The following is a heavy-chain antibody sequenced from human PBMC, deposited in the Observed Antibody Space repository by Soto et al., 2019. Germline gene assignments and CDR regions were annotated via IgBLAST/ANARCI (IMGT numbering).Heavy chain of an antibody. V-gene: IGHV3-23*01. D-gene: IGHD6-19*01. CDR1: GFTFSSYA. CDR2: ISGSGGST. J-gene: IGHJ4*02. Sequence: GGSLRLSCAASGFTFSSYAMSWVRQAPGKGLEWVSAISGSGGSTYYADSVKGRFTISRDNSKNTLYLQMNSLRAEDTAVYYCATEVVYSSGWYYFDYWGQGTLVTVSS. CDR3: ATEVVYSSGWYYFDY.